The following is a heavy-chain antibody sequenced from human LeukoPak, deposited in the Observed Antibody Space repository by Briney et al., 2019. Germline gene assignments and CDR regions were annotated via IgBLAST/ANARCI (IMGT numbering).Heavy chain of an antibody. Sequence: SETLSLTCTVSGGSISSYYWSWIRQPPGKGLEWIGYIYYSGSTNYNPYLKSRVTISVDTSKNQFSLKLSSVTAADTAVYYCARKVANYCDFRSGYSRSWAFDIWGQGKMVTVSS. CDR1: GGSISSYY. D-gene: IGHD3-3*01. J-gene: IGHJ3*02. V-gene: IGHV4-59*08. CDR3: ARKVANYCDFRSGYSRSWAFDI. CDR2: IYYSGST.